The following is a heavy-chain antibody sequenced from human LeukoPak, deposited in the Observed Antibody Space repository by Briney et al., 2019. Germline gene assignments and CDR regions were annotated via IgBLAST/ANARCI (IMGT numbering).Heavy chain of an antibody. J-gene: IGHJ4*02. V-gene: IGHV1-46*01. CDR3: ARDRGELNFDY. CDR1: GYTFTGSY. Sequence: ASVKVSCKASGYTFTGSYMHWVRQAPGQGLEWMGIINPSGGSTSYAQKFQGRVTMTRDTSTSTVYMELSSLRSEDTAVYYCARDRGELNFDYWGQGTLVTVSS. CDR2: INPSGGST. D-gene: IGHD1-26*01.